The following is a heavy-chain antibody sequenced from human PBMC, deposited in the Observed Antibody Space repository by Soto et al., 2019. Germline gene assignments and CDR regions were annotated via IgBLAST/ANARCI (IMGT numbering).Heavy chain of an antibody. CDR2: ISYDGSNK. CDR3: AKEQLQDTPYYYYYYMDV. Sequence: RLSCAASGFTFSSYGMHWVRQAPGKGLEWVAVISYDGSNKYYADSVKGRFTISRDNSKNTLYLQMNSLRAEDTAVYYCAKEQLQDTPYYYYYYMDVWGKGTTVTVSS. J-gene: IGHJ6*03. CDR1: GFTFSSYG. D-gene: IGHD4-4*01. V-gene: IGHV3-30*18.